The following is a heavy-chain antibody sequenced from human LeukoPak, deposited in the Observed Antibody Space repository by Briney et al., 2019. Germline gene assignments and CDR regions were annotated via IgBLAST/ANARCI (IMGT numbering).Heavy chain of an antibody. V-gene: IGHV1-2*02. CDR1: GYTFTGYY. CDR2: INPNSGGT. Sequence: GASVKVSCKASGYTFTGYYIHWVRQAPGQGLEWMGWINPNSGGTNYAQKFQGRVTMTRDTSISTAYMELSRLRSDDTAVYYCARVGSCSGGSCYSPVFDYWGQGTLVTVSS. D-gene: IGHD2-15*01. J-gene: IGHJ4*02. CDR3: ARVGSCSGGSCYSPVFDY.